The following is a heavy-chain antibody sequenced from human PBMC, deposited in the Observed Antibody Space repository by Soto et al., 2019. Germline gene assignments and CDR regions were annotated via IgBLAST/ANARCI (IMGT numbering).Heavy chain of an antibody. V-gene: IGHV2-5*01. CDR3: ARGRGTLPVFALDV. CDR1: GIPLSTSGVG. D-gene: IGHD1-7*01. CDR2: VYWNDDK. Sequence: QITLKWSGPTLVKPTQTLTLTCTLSGIPLSTSGVGLGWIRQTPGKAPEWLGLVYWNDDKYYSPSLKSRLTITKDTSKNQVVLTMTNMYPGDTATYYCARGRGTLPVFALDVWGQGTVVTVSS. J-gene: IGHJ3*01.